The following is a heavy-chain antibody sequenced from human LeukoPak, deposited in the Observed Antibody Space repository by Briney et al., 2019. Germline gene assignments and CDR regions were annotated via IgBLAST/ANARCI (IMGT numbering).Heavy chain of an antibody. V-gene: IGHV3-7*01. Sequence: GGSLRLPCAASEFTSSAFWMTWVRRPPGKGLEWVANINKDGTEKEYVDSVKGRFSIFRDNAKNSVFLQMNSLRAEDTAVYYCAIFAGAVPGNLLLWGKGTTVIVSA. J-gene: IGHJ6*04. CDR2: INKDGTEK. CDR1: EFTSSAFW. CDR3: AIFAGAVPGNLLL. D-gene: IGHD2-8*02.